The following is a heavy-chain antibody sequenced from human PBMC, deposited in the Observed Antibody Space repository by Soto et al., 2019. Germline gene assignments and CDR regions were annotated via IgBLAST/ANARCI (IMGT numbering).Heavy chain of an antibody. Sequence: GGSLRLSCGASGFTFRSYWMSWVRQAPGKGLEWVANINQDGSEKYYVDSVKGRFTISRDNAKNSVYLQVNSLGAEDTAVYYCARAEWLVNWFDPWGQGTLVTVS. CDR3: ARAEWLVNWFDP. CDR2: INQDGSEK. V-gene: IGHV3-7*03. CDR1: GFTFRSYW. J-gene: IGHJ5*02. D-gene: IGHD6-19*01.